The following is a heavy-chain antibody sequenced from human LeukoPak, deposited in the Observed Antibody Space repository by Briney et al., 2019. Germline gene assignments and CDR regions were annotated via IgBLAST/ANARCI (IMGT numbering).Heavy chain of an antibody. CDR2: IGTAGDT. CDR1: GLPFSDYD. CDR3: VRVAKERVGGVYYFDY. V-gene: IGHV3-13*01. Sequence: PGGSLSPPCPAFGLPFSDYDMHWVRQATGKVLDWVSAIGTAGDTYYTGSVKGRFTISRENAKNSLYLQMNSLRAGDTAVYYCVRVAKERVGGVYYFDYWGQGTPVTVSS. D-gene: IGHD1-1*01. J-gene: IGHJ4*02.